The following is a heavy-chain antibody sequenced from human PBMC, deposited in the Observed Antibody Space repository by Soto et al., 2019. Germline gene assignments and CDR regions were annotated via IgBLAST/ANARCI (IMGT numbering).Heavy chain of an antibody. CDR3: ARDGLGDIVVVPAARGPTVNYYYYGMDV. CDR1: GYTFTSYG. D-gene: IGHD2-2*01. J-gene: IGHJ6*02. CDR2: ISAYNGNT. Sequence: ASVKVSCKASGYTFTSYGISWVRQAPGQGLEWMGWISAYNGNTNYAQKLQGRVTMTTDTSTSTAYMELRSLRSDDTAVYYCARDGLGDIVVVPAARGPTVNYYYYGMDVWGQGTTVTVSS. V-gene: IGHV1-18*01.